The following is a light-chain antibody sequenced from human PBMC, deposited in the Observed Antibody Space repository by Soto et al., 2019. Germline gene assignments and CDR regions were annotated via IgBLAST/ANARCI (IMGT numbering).Light chain of an antibody. CDR1: SSNIGADYD. CDR2: GND. CDR3: AAWDDSLYGWV. J-gene: IGLJ3*02. Sequence: QSVLTQPPSVSGAPGQRVTISCTGSSSNIGADYDVNWYQQFPGTAPKLLIYGNDNRPSGVPDRFSGSKSDTSASLAVTGLQAEDEAHYYCAAWDDSLYGWVFGGGTKLTVL. V-gene: IGLV1-40*01.